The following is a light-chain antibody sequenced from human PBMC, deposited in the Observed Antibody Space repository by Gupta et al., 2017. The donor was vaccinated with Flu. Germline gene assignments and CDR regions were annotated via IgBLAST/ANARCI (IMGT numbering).Light chain of an antibody. Sequence: QSALTQPASVSGSPGQSITISCTGTSSDVGGYNYVSWYQQHPGKAPKLMIYEVSNRPSGVSNRFSGAKSCNTASLTISGLQADDEADYYCSSYTSSSTKVFGTGTKVTVL. CDR3: SSYTSSSTKV. J-gene: IGLJ1*01. V-gene: IGLV2-14*01. CDR2: EVS. CDR1: SSDVGGYNY.